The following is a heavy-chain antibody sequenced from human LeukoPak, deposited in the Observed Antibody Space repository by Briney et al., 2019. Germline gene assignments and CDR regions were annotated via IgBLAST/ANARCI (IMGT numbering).Heavy chain of an antibody. V-gene: IGHV3-30*02. CDR3: AKTFGPSSGYYYFDY. CDR2: IWLDGSRQ. CDR1: GFSFSDNN. Sequence: GGSLRLSCAASGFSFSDNNMHWVRQAPGKGLEWVGFIWLDGSRQKNADSVKGRFTLSRDNSKSTLYLQMNSLRPEDTAVYYCAKTFGPSSGYYYFDYWGQGTLVTVSS. J-gene: IGHJ4*02. D-gene: IGHD3-22*01.